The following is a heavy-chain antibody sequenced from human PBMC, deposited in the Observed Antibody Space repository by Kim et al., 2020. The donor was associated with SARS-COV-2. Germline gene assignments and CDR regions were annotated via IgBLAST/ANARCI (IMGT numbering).Heavy chain of an antibody. CDR1: GYSFTRHY. CDR2: INPNDGST. D-gene: IGHD2-2*01. Sequence: ASVEVSCKASGYSFTRHYVHWVRQAPGQGLEWMGMINPNDGSTGYAQTFRNRATVTRDTSTSTVYMELSSLRSEDTAVYFCARGIPDTLYFDYWGQGAQV. J-gene: IGHJ4*02. CDR3: ARGIPDTLYFDY. V-gene: IGHV1-46*01.